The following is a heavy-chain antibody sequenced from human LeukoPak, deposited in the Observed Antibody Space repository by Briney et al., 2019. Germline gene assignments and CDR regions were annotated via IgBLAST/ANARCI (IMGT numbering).Heavy chain of an antibody. D-gene: IGHD1-20*01. CDR1: GYTFTKYL. J-gene: IGHJ5*02. Sequence: ASVKVSCKTSGYTFTKYLIHWVRQAPGQGLEWVGTINPDGDATNYAPRLQGRLTLTQDTSTSTVYMELRGLTPDDTAVYYCARPLFCAFDNCGYWLDPWGPGTLVTVSS. V-gene: IGHV1-46*01. CDR2: INPDGDAT. CDR3: ARPLFCAFDNCGYWLDP.